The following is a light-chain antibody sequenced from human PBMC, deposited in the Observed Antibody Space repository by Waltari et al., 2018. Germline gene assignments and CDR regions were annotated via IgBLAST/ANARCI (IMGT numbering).Light chain of an antibody. Sequence: EIVLTQSPGTLSLSPGERATFSCRASENVRSRYLAWYQQRPGQAPRLLIHAASSRATGIPDRFSGSGSGTDFTLSISRLEPDDFAVYYCHQYGSAPGTFGQGTKVEVK. V-gene: IGKV3-20*01. CDR1: ENVRSRY. CDR2: AAS. CDR3: HQYGSAPGT. J-gene: IGKJ1*01.